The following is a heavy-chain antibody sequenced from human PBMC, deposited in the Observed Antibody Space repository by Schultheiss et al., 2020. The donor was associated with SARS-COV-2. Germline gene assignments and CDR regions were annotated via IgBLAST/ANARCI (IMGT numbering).Heavy chain of an antibody. V-gene: IGHV3-64*02. CDR3: AREILTTAPRGGMDV. Sequence: GGSLRLSCAASGFTFSTYAMHWVRQAPGKGLEYVSAISSNGVTTYYVDSVKGRFTISRDNSKNTLFLQMGGLRVEDMALYYCAREILTTAPRGGMDVWGQGTTVTVSS. J-gene: IGHJ6*02. CDR1: GFTFSTYA. CDR2: ISSNGVTT. D-gene: IGHD4-11*01.